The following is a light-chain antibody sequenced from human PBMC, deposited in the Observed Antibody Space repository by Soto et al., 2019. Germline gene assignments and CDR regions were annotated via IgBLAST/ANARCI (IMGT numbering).Light chain of an antibody. V-gene: IGKV1-33*01. CDR2: DAS. J-gene: IGKJ1*01. CDR1: QDISNY. CDR3: QQYGNHPET. Sequence: DVQMTQSPSSLSASVGDRVTITCQASQDISNYLNWYQQKPGKAPTLLIYDASNLETGVPSRFSGIGSGTDFTFTISSLQPEDIATYYCQQYGNHPETFGQGTKVEIK.